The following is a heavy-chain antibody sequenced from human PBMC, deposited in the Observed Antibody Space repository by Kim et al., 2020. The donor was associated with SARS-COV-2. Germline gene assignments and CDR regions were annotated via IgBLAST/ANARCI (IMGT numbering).Heavy chain of an antibody. V-gene: IGHV1-18*01. CDR3: VSMVRGVGNWFDP. Sequence: ASVKVSCKASGYTFTSYGISWVRQAPGQGLEWMGWISAYNGNTNYAQKLQGRVTMTTDTSTSTAYMELRSLRSDDTAVYYCVSMVRGVGNWFDPWGQGTLVTVSS. D-gene: IGHD3-10*01. CDR1: GYTFTSYG. CDR2: ISAYNGNT. J-gene: IGHJ5*02.